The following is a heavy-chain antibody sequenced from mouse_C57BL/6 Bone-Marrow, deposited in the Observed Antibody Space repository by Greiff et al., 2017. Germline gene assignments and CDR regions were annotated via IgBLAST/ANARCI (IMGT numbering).Heavy chain of an antibody. J-gene: IGHJ2*01. D-gene: IGHD2-3*01. CDR1: GFTFSSYT. CDR2: ISGGGGNT. CDR3: ARCPSRWVLRRYFDY. V-gene: IGHV5-9*01. Sequence: EVKLMESGGGLVKPGGSLKLSCAASGFTFSSYTMSWVRQTPEKRLEWVATISGGGGNTYYPDSVQGRFTISRDNAKNTLYLQMSSLRSGDTALYYGARCPSRWVLRRYFDYWGQGTTLTVSS.